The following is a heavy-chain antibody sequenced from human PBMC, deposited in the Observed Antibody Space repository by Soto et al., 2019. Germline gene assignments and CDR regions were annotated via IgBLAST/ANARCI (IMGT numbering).Heavy chain of an antibody. J-gene: IGHJ6*02. CDR2: ISAYNGNT. D-gene: IGHD3-3*01. Sequence: EASVKVSCKASGYTFTSYGISWVRQAPGQGLEWMGWISAYNGNTNYAQKLQGRVTMTTDTSTSTAYMELRSLRSDDTAVYYCARDLKYYDFWSGYSPYYYYGMDVCGQGTTVTVSS. CDR3: ARDLKYYDFWSGYSPYYYYGMDV. CDR1: GYTFTSYG. V-gene: IGHV1-18*01.